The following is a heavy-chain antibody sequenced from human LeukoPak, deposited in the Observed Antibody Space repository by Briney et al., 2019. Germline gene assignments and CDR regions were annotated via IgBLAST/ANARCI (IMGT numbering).Heavy chain of an antibody. D-gene: IGHD3-3*01. V-gene: IGHV4-61*02. CDR3: ARVSKEYFDFWNAFSGEFDY. CDR1: GGSISSGSYY. CDR2: IYSSGST. Sequence: SETLSLTCTVSGGSISSGSYYWSWIRQPAGKGLEWIGRIYSSGSTNYNPSLKSRVTISLDTSKNQFSLKLSSVTAADTAVYYCARVSKEYFDFWNAFSGEFDYWGQGTLVTVSS. J-gene: IGHJ4*02.